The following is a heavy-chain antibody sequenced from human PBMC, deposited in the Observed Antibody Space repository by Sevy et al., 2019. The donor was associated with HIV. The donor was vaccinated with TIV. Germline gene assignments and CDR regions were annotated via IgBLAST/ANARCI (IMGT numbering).Heavy chain of an antibody. CDR3: ARRGILLRGGDYFYYGLDV. Sequence: GESLKISCKGSGYDFSTSWIAWVRQMPGKGLELMGIIFPGDSDTRYSPSFQGQVTISADKSIRTSYLQWRSLKASDNAIYYCARRGILLRGGDYFYYGLDVWGQGTTVTVSS. CDR1: GYDFSTSW. D-gene: IGHD1-26*01. CDR2: IFPGDSDT. J-gene: IGHJ6*02. V-gene: IGHV5-51*01.